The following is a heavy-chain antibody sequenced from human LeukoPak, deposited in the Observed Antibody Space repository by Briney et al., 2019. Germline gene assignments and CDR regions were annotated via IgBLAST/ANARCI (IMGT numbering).Heavy chain of an antibody. V-gene: IGHV3-23*01. CDR2: FDGNGPNT. CDR1: GFTFSSFA. Sequence: GGSLRLSCAASGFTFSSFAMTWVRQAPGKGLEWVSGFDGNGPNTYYADSVKGRWTISRDNSRNALYLEMNSLRPEDTAIYYCAKPRTTGLGWAQFDYWGQGSLVTVSS. CDR3: AKPRTTGLGWAQFDY. D-gene: IGHD2-8*02. J-gene: IGHJ4*02.